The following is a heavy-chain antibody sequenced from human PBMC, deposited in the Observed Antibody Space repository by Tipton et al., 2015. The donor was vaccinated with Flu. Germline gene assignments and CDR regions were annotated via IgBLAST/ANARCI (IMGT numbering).Heavy chain of an antibody. J-gene: IGHJ5*02. CDR3: ARGRTTVTTWETRNWFDP. V-gene: IGHV4-31*03. CDR1: GGSISSGGYY. D-gene: IGHD4-17*01. CDR2: IYYSGST. Sequence: TLSLTCTVSGGSISSGGYYWSWIRQHPGKGLEWIGYIYYSGSTYYNPSLKSRVTISVDTSKNQFSLKLSSVTAADTAVYYCARGRTTVTTWETRNWFDPWGQGTLVTVSS.